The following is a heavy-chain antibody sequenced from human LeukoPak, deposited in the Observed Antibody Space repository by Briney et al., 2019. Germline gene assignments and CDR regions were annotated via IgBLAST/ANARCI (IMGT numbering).Heavy chain of an antibody. CDR2: IYSGGST. CDR3: ARDYGGNSRTPI. V-gene: IGHV3-53*01. D-gene: IGHD4-23*01. Sequence: GGSLRLSCAASGFTVSSNYMSWVRQAPGKGLERVSVIYSGGSTYYADSVKGRFTISRDNSKNTLYLQMNSLRAEDTAVYYCARDYGGNSRTPIWGQGTLVTVSS. J-gene: IGHJ4*02. CDR1: GFTVSSNY.